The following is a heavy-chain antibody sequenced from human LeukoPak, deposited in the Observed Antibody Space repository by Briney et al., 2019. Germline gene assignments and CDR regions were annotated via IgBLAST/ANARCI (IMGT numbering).Heavy chain of an antibody. J-gene: IGHJ3*02. D-gene: IGHD5-18*01. V-gene: IGHV4-34*01. CDR3: ARGPRGYSLSVAFDI. CDR1: GGSFSGYY. Sequence: SETLSLTCAVYGGSFSGYYWSWIRQPPGKGLEWIGEINHSGSTNYNPSLKSRVTISIDTSKNQFSLKLSSVTAADAAVYYCARGPRGYSLSVAFDIWGQGTMVTVSS. CDR2: INHSGST.